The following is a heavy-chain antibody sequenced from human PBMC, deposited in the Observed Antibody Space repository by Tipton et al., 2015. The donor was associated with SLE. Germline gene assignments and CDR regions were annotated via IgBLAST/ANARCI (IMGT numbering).Heavy chain of an antibody. D-gene: IGHD3-16*01. J-gene: IGHJ3*02. V-gene: IGHV4-59*11. Sequence: TLSLTCTVSGGSISGHYWSWIRQSPEKGLEYIGYIYYSGGTNYNPSLKSRVTISVDTSKNQFSLKLSSVTAADTAVYYCARDMGDAFDIWGQGTMVTVSS. CDR2: IYYSGGT. CDR1: GGSISGHY. CDR3: ARDMGDAFDI.